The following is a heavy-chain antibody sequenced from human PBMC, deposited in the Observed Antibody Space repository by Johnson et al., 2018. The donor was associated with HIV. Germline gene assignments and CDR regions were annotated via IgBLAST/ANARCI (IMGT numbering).Heavy chain of an antibody. J-gene: IGHJ3*02. V-gene: IGHV3-11*04. D-gene: IGHD2-21*01. CDR2: ISSSGTTK. CDR1: GFTFSDYY. CDR3: ARPAGKMILVVDDSFHI. Sequence: QVLLVESGGGLVKPGGSLRLSCAASGFTFSDYYMSWIRQAPGKGLEWVSYISSSGTTKNYADSVRGRFTISRDNVNNLVYLQMNSLRTEDTAVYYCARPAGKMILVVDDSFHIWGQGTMVTVSS.